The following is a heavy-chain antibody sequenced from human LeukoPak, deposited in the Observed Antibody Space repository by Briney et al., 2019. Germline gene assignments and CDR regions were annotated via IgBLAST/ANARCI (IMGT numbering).Heavy chain of an antibody. D-gene: IGHD2-8*01. CDR3: AKDRSCTNDICHGDFDY. CDR1: GFTFSSYA. V-gene: IGHV3-23*01. CDR2: ISGSGGST. Sequence: PGGSLRLSCAASGFTFSSYAVSWVRQAPGKGLEWVSSISGSGGSTYRADPVKGRLIISRDNSKNPLYLQMNSLRAEDTALYYCAKDRSCTNDICHGDFDYWGQGTLVTVSS. J-gene: IGHJ4*02.